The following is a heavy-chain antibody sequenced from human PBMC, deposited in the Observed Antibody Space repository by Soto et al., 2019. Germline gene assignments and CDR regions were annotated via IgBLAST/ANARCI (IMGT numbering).Heavy chain of an antibody. CDR2: IGTAGDT. Sequence: LRLSFAASGFTFSSYDMHWVRQATGKGLEWVSAIGTAGDTYYPGSVKGRFTISRENAKNSLYLQMNSLRAGDTAVYYCARLNYYYGMDVWGQGTTVTVSS. J-gene: IGHJ6*02. CDR3: ARLNYYYGMDV. CDR1: GFTFSSYD. V-gene: IGHV3-13*01.